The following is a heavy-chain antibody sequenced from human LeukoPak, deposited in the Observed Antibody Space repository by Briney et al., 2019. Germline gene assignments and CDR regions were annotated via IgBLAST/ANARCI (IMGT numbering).Heavy chain of an antibody. CDR2: INGDGSSP. D-gene: IGHD5-18*01. V-gene: IGHV3-74*01. J-gene: IGHJ4*02. CDR1: GFTFSGYW. Sequence: GGSLRLSCAASGFTFSGYWMHWVRQAPGMGLVWVSLINGDGSSPNYADSVKGRFTISRDNAKNTLYLQMNSLRAEDTAVYYCARDRIQLWTVPDYWGQGTLVTVSS. CDR3: ARDRIQLWTVPDY.